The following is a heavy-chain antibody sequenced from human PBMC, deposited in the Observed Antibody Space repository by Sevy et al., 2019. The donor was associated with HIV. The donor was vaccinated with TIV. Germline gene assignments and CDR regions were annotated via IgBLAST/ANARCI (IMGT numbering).Heavy chain of an antibody. Sequence: SETLSLTCTVSGGSISSSSYYWGWIRQPPGKGLEWIGSIYYSGSTYYNPSLKSRVTISVDTSKNQFSLKLSSVTAADTAVYYCARCNVAGTRGFDYWGQGTLVTVSS. D-gene: IGHD6-19*01. CDR2: IYYSGST. CDR1: GGSISSSSYY. CDR3: ARCNVAGTRGFDY. J-gene: IGHJ4*02. V-gene: IGHV4-39*01.